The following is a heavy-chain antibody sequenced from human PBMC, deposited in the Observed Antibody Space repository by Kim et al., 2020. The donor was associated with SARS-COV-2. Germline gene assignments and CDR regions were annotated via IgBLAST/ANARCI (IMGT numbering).Heavy chain of an antibody. Sequence: SETLSLTCTVSGGSISSYYWSWIRQPPGKGLEWIGYIYYSGSTNYNPSLKSRVTISVDTSKNQFSLKLSSVTAADTAVYYCARQGPLSYYGSGSINWFDPWGQGTLVTVSS. CDR2: IYYSGST. CDR1: GGSISSYY. D-gene: IGHD3-10*01. CDR3: ARQGPLSYYGSGSINWFDP. V-gene: IGHV4-59*08. J-gene: IGHJ5*02.